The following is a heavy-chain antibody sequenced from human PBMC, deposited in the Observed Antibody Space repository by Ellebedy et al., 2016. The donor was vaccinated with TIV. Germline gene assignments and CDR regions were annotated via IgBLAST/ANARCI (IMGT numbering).Heavy chain of an antibody. Sequence: SETLPLTXSVSGGSISSSNHYWGWIRQPPGKGLEWIASIFHSGTTYYNPSLKSRLTISVDTSKNQFSLNLRSVTAADTAVFYCARQPLFLPRIAAGYYMDVWGKGTTVTVSS. CDR1: GGSISSSNHY. J-gene: IGHJ6*03. V-gene: IGHV4-39*01. CDR3: ARQPLFLPRIAAGYYMDV. D-gene: IGHD6-13*01. CDR2: IFHSGTT.